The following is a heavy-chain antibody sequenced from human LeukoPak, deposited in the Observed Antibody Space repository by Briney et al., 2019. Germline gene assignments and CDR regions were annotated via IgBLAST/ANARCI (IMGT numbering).Heavy chain of an antibody. V-gene: IGHV3-23*01. CDR3: AKDLNYYDSSGYPTAYYFDY. CDR1: GFTFSSYG. D-gene: IGHD3-22*01. J-gene: IGHJ4*02. Sequence: PGGSLRLSCAASGFTFSSYGMSWVRRAPGKGLEWVSAISGSGGSTYYADSVKGRFTISRDNSKNTLYLQMNSLRAEDTAVYYCAKDLNYYDSSGYPTAYYFDYWGQGTLVTVSS. CDR2: ISGSGGST.